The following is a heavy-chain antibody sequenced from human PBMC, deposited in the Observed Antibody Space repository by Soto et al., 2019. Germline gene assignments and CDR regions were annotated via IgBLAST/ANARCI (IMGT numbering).Heavy chain of an antibody. CDR2: IIPIFGTA. CDR1: GGTFSSYA. Sequence: GASVKVSCKASGGTFSSYAISWVRQAPGQGLDWMGGIIPIFGTANYAQKFQGRVTITADESTSTAYMELSSLRSEDTAVYYCAAEWYPSTTGTMDYYYGMDVWGQGTTVTVSS. V-gene: IGHV1-69*13. CDR3: AAEWYPSTTGTMDYYYGMDV. D-gene: IGHD1-1*01. J-gene: IGHJ6*02.